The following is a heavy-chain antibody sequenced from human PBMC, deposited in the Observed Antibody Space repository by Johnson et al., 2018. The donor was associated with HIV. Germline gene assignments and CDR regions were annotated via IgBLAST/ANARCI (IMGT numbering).Heavy chain of an antibody. D-gene: IGHD2-15*01. CDR3: ARDLAALNAFDI. CDR1: GFTFSTYG. Sequence: QVQLVESGGGVVQPGGSLRLSCAASGFTFSTYGMHWFRQAPGKGLEWVAFIRYDGSKRYYADSVKGRFTISRDNAKNTLYLQMNSLRAEDTAVYYCARDLAALNAFDIWGQGTMVTVSS. J-gene: IGHJ3*02. V-gene: IGHV3-30*02. CDR2: IRYDGSKR.